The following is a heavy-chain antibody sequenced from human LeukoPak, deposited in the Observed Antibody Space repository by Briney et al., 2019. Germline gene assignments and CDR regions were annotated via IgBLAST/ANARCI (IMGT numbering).Heavy chain of an antibody. Sequence: GGSLRLSCAASGFTFSSYWMHWVRQAPGKGLVWVSRINSDGSSTSYADSVKGRFTISRDNAKNTLYLQMNSLRAEDTAVYYCARDYRTYYYDSSGPDYWGQGTLVPVSS. J-gene: IGHJ4*02. CDR1: GFTFSSYW. V-gene: IGHV3-74*01. CDR2: INSDGSST. CDR3: ARDYRTYYYDSSGPDY. D-gene: IGHD3-22*01.